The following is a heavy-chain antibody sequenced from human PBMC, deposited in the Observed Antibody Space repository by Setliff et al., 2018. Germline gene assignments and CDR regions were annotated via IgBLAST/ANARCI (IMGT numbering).Heavy chain of an antibody. D-gene: IGHD6-13*01. J-gene: IGHJ4*02. CDR1: YA. Sequence: YAMSWVRQPPGKGLEWVSSISDTALGIYYADSVRGRFTISRDNSKKTLYLQMNSLRAEDTAVYYCVKDVVGYSSTWPKRDYFDYWGQGTLVTVSS. CDR2: ISDTALGI. CDR3: VKDVVGYSSTWPKRDYFDY. V-gene: IGHV3-23*01.